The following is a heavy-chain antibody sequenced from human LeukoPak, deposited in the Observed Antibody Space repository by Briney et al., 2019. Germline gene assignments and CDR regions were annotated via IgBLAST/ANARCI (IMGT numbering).Heavy chain of an antibody. J-gene: IGHJ4*02. V-gene: IGHV4-39*01. CDR2: IYYSGST. CDR1: GGSISSSSYY. D-gene: IGHD1-1*01. Sequence: SETLSLTCTVSGGSISSSSYYWGWIRQPPGKGLEWIGSIYYSGSTYYNPSLKSRVTISVDTSKNQFSLKLSSVTAADTAVYYCVNHWQQLWSPFDHWGQGALVTVSS. CDR3: VNHWQQLWSPFDH.